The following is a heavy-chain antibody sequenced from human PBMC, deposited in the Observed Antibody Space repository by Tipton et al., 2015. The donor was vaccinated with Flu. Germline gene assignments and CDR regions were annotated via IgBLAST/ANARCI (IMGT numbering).Heavy chain of an antibody. Sequence: LRLSCTVSGGSISSGGYYWSWIRQHPGKGLEWIGYIYYGGSTYYNPSLKSRVTISVDTSKNQFSLKLSSVTAADTAVYYCARDGVYGPVDYWGQGTLVTVSS. CDR1: GGSISSGGYY. J-gene: IGHJ4*02. D-gene: IGHD3-10*01. V-gene: IGHV4-31*03. CDR3: ARDGVYGPVDY. CDR2: IYYGGST.